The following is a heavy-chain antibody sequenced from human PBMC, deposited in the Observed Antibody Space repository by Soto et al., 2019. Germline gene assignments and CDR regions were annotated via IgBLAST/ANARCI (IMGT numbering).Heavy chain of an antibody. CDR3: ARDRKQLGHFDH. D-gene: IGHD1-1*01. V-gene: IGHV4-4*07. J-gene: IGHJ4*02. CDR1: GVSIRSFY. CDR2: IFIGGTT. Sequence: SETLSLTCTVSGVSIRSFYWSWIRQPAGKGLEWIGRIFIGGTTNYNPSLKSRVTISLDTSKNQFSLKLTSVTAADTAVYFCARDRKQLGHFDHWGRGTLVTVSS.